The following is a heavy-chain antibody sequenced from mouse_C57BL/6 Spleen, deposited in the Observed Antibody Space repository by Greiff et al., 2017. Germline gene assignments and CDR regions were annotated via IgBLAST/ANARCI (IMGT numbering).Heavy chain of an antibody. CDR1: GYTFTSYW. V-gene: IGHV1-52*01. CDR3: ARSITTVVDAMDY. J-gene: IGHJ4*01. D-gene: IGHD1-1*01. CDR2: IDPSGSET. Sequence: VQLQQPGAELVRPGSSVKLSCKASGYTFTSYWMHWVKQRPIQGLEWIGNIDPSGSETHYNQKFKDKATLTVDKSSSTAYMQLSSLTSEDSAVYYCARSITTVVDAMDYWGQGTSVTVSS.